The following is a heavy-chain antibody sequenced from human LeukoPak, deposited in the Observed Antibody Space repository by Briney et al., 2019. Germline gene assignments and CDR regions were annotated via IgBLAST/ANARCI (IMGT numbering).Heavy chain of an antibody. D-gene: IGHD6-13*01. CDR3: AKDSPYGTGWYGAGDY. CDR1: GYTFTSYD. CDR2: MNPNSGNT. Sequence: ASVKVSCKASGYTFTSYDINWVRQATGQGLEWMGWMNPNSGNTGYAQKFQGRVTMTRNTSISTAYMELSSLRAEDTAVYYCAKDSPYGTGWYGAGDYWGQGTLVTVSS. V-gene: IGHV1-8*01. J-gene: IGHJ4*02.